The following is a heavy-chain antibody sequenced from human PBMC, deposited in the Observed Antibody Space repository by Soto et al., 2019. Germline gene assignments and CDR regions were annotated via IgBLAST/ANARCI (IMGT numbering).Heavy chain of an antibody. D-gene: IGHD2-2*01. V-gene: IGHV4-30-2*01. J-gene: IGHJ5*02. CDR1: GGSVSSGGYS. CDR2: IYHSGST. CDR3: ARVPDR. Sequence: SETLSLTCAVSGGSVSSGGYSWSWIRQPPGKGLEWIGYIYHSGSTYYNPSLKSRVTISVDRSKNQFSLKLSSVTAADTAVYYCARVPDRWGQGTLVTV.